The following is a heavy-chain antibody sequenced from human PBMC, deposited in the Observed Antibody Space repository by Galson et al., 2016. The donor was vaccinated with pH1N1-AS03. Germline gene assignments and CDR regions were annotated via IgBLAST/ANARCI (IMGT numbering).Heavy chain of an antibody. Sequence: TCAVYGGSFSGYYWTWIRPPPGKGLEWIGEISHSGSTNYNPSLKSRVTISVDAYRNQFSLKLSSVTAADTAVYYCAGVGVDGSSPPGKFWGQGTLVTVSS. V-gene: IGHV4-34*01. CDR3: AGVGVDGSSPPGKF. CDR1: GGSFSGYY. CDR2: ISHSGST. J-gene: IGHJ4*02. D-gene: IGHD2-15*01.